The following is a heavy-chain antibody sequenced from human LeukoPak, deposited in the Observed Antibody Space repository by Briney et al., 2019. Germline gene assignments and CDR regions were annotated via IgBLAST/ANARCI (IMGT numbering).Heavy chain of an antibody. D-gene: IGHD1-26*01. CDR3: ARSSYSGTYYSSFDL. J-gene: IGHJ3*01. CDR1: GGSMTSSSFY. CDR2: IDYSGTT. Sequence: SETLFLTCTVSGGSMTSSSFYWAWIRQFPGEGLEWVGSIDYSGTTVYNPSLKSRVSMSVDTSKNQFSLKLASVTAADTAVFYCARSSYSGTYYSSFDLWGQGTLVSVSS. V-gene: IGHV4-39*07.